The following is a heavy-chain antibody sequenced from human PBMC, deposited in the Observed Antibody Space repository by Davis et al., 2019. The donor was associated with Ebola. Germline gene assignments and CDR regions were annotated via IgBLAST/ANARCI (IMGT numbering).Heavy chain of an antibody. J-gene: IGHJ6*02. CDR2: IIPIFGTA. D-gene: IGHD3-10*01. CDR1: GGTFSSYA. Sequence: SVKVSCKASGGTFSSYAISWVRQAPGQGLEWMGGIIPIFGTANYAQKFQGRVTITADKSTSTAYMELSSLRSEDTAVYYCARDLRITMVQGVRRYYGMDVWGQGTTVTVSS. CDR3: ARDLRITMVQGVRRYYGMDV. V-gene: IGHV1-69*06.